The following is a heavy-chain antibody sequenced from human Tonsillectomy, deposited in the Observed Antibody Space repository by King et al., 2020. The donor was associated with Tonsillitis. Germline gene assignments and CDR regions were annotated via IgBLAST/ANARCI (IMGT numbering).Heavy chain of an antibody. D-gene: IGHD3-22*01. J-gene: IGHJ3*02. CDR1: GFTFSDHD. V-gene: IGHV3-21*01. CDR2: ISNNMRYI. CDR3: AKDKGAGYYDNSSGAFDI. Sequence: VQLVESGGGLVKPGGSLRLSCATSGFTFSDHDMNLGRPSPGEGLECVSSISNNMRYIYYGDSLKGRVTVSRDNAKNSLYLQLNSLRAEDTAVYYCAKDKGAGYYDNSSGAFDIWGPGTMVTVSS.